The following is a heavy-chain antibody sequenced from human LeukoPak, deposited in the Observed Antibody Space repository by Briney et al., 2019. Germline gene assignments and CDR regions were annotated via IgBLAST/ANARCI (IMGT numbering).Heavy chain of an antibody. V-gene: IGHV3-48*04. J-gene: IGHJ4*02. CDR3: ARARMTTVDY. CDR1: GFTFSSYS. D-gene: IGHD4-17*01. Sequence: GGSLRLSCAASGFTFSSYSMNWVRQAPGKGLEWVSYISSSSSTIYYADSVKGRFTISRDNAKNSLYLQMNSLRAEDTAVYYCARARMTTVDYWGQGTLVTVSS. CDR2: ISSSSSTI.